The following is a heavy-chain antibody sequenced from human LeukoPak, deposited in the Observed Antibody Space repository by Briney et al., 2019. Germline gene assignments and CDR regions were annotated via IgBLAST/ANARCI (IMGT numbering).Heavy chain of an antibody. CDR3: ARSLPYGTTWYGRSDF. CDR2: IAYDGSNK. CDR1: GFTFSSYA. V-gene: IGHV3-30-3*01. Sequence: GGSLRLSCAASGFTFSSYAMHWVRQAPGKGLEWVALIAYDGSNKYYADSVKGRFTISRDNAMNSLYPQMNSLRAEDTAIYYCARSLPYGTTWYGRSDFWGQGTLVTVSS. J-gene: IGHJ4*02. D-gene: IGHD6-13*01.